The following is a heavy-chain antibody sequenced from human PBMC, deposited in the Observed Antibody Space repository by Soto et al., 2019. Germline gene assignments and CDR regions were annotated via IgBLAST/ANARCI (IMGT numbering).Heavy chain of an antibody. CDR3: ASDLVGASDSYGLDV. CDR1: GFTFSNYG. Sequence: GGSLRLSCAASGFTFSNYGMHWVRQAPGKGLEWAAIIWHDGNNKYYADSVRGRFIISRDNSKNRLYLQMDSLRAEDTAVYYCASDLVGASDSYGLDVWGQGTPVTVSS. D-gene: IGHD1-26*01. V-gene: IGHV3-33*01. J-gene: IGHJ6*02. CDR2: IWHDGNNK.